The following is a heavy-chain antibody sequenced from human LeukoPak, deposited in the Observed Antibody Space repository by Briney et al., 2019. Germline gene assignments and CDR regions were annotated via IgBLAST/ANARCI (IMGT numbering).Heavy chain of an antibody. CDR2: ISSSSSYI. Sequence: GGSLRLSCAASGFTFSSYSMTWVRQAPGKGLEWVSSISSSSSYIYYADSVKGRFTISRDNAKNSLYLQMNSLRAEDTAVYYCARVNWNYGVQSPPAPDYWGQGTLVTVSS. CDR1: GFTFSSYS. CDR3: ARVNWNYGVQSPPAPDY. D-gene: IGHD1-7*01. V-gene: IGHV3-21*01. J-gene: IGHJ4*02.